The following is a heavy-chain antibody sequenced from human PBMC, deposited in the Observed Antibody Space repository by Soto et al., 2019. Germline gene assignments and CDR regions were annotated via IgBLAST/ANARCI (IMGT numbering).Heavy chain of an antibody. CDR2: INPNGGST. J-gene: IGHJ4*02. V-gene: IGHV1-46*01. D-gene: IGHD2-21*01. CDR1: GYTFIHYY. Sequence: QVQLVQSGAEVKKPGASVKISCKASGYTFIHYYIHWVRQAPGQGLEWMAIINPNGGSTNYAQKFQGRVTVTSDTSTTTGSMELNSLESDDTAVYFCARSLLQGDFWGQGTLVTVSS. CDR3: ARSLLQGDF.